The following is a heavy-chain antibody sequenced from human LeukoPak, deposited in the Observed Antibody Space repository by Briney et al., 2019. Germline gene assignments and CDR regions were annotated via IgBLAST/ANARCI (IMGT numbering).Heavy chain of an antibody. CDR1: GGSISSSSYY. CDR3: ARITYYDFWSGYYTLNDAFDI. CDR2: SYYSGST. J-gene: IGHJ3*02. V-gene: IGHV4-39*01. Sequence: SETLSLTCTVSGGSISSSSYYWGWIRQPPGKGLEWTGSSYYSGSTYYNPSLKSRVTISVDTSKNQFSLKLSSVTAEDTAVYYCARITYYDFWSGYYTLNDAFDIWGQGTMVTVSS. D-gene: IGHD3-3*01.